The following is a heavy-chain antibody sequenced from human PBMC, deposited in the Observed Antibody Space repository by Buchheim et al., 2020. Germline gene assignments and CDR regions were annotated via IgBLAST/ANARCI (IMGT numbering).Heavy chain of an antibody. J-gene: IGHJ5*02. CDR1: GGSISSSSYY. V-gene: IGHV4-39*07. D-gene: IGHD6-13*01. CDR3: ARGLPYSSSNWFDP. Sequence: QLQLQESGPGLVKPSETLSLTCTVSGGSISSSSYYWGWIRQPPGKGLEWIGSIYYSGSTYYNPSLKSRVTISVDTSKNQLFLKLSSVTAADTAVYYCARGLPYSSSNWFDPWGQGTL. CDR2: IYYSGST.